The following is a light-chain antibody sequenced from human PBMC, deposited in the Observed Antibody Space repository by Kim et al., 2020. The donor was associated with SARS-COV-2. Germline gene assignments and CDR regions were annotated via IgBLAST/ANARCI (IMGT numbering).Light chain of an antibody. V-gene: IGKV1-33*01. CDR3: LQYHDLPYT. J-gene: IGKJ2*01. Sequence: GDRVTITCQASQDISYRLTWYQQKPGKAPKVVISAASYLQSGAPSRFSGSGSGSEFTFTINNLQPEDIATYYCLQYHDLPYTFGRGTKL. CDR2: AAS. CDR1: QDISYR.